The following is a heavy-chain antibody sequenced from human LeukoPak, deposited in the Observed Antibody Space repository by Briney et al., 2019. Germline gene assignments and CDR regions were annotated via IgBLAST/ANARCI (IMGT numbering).Heavy chain of an antibody. CDR3: ARDGKYGDFDY. V-gene: IGHV4-34*01. Sequence: SETLSLTCAVYGGSFSGYYWSWIRQPPGKGLEWIGEINHSGSTNYNPSLKSRVTISVDTSKNQFSLKLSSVTAADTAVYYCARDGKYGDFDYWGQGTLVTVSS. J-gene: IGHJ4*02. CDR1: GGSFSGYY. CDR2: INHSGST. D-gene: IGHD1-26*01.